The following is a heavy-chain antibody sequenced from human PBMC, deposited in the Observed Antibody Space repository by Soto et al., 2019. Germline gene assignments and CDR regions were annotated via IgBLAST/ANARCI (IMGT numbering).Heavy chain of an antibody. J-gene: IGHJ4*02. D-gene: IGHD1-26*01. CDR1: GYTFTSYG. Sequence: ASVKVSCKASGYTFTSYGISWVRQAPGQGLEWMGWISAYNGNTNYAQKLQGRVTMTTDTSTSTAYMELNSLRAEDTAVYYCAKDAIVGATDYWGQGTLVTVSS. CDR2: ISAYNGNT. V-gene: IGHV1-18*01. CDR3: AKDAIVGATDY.